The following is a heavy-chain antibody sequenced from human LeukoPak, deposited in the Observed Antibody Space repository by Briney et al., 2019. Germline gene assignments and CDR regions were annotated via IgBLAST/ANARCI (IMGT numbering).Heavy chain of an antibody. V-gene: IGHV4-59*08. CDR1: GGSMSPYH. J-gene: IGHJ4*02. CDR3: ARAVSGRFDY. D-gene: IGHD6-19*01. CDR2: IYYSGST. Sequence: SETLSLTCTVSGGSMSPYHWGWIRQPPGKGLEWTGYIYYSGSTNYNPSLKSRVTISVDTSKNQFSLKLSSVTAANTAIYYCARAVSGRFDYWGQGTLVTVSS.